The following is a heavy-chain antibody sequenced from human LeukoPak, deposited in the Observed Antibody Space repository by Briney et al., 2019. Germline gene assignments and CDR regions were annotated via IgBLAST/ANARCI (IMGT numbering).Heavy chain of an antibody. V-gene: IGHV4-61*05. CDR2: IYYSGST. CDR3: ARSTGWSYELNP. D-gene: IGHD5/OR15-5a*01. J-gene: IGHJ5*02. Sequence: SETLSLTCTVSGGSISSSGYYWGWIRQPPGKGLAWIGYIYYSGSTSHNPSFNNRVTISVDTSNNQFSLKLTSVTVADTAVYYCARSTGWSYELNPWGQGTLVTVSS. CDR1: GGSISSSGYY.